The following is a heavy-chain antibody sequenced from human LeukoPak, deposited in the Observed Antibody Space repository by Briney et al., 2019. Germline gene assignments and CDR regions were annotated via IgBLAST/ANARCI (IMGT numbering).Heavy chain of an antibody. D-gene: IGHD3-10*01. V-gene: IGHV4-4*07. CDR1: GGSITSYY. J-gene: IGHJ4*02. CDR3: ARHHYGSGSYTSYFDS. Sequence: SETLSLTCAVPGGSITSYYWSWLRQPAGKGLEWSGRMYTSGSTKDNPSLKSRAVISVDNSKNHFSLKVPSVTAADTAVYYCARHHYGSGSYTSYFDSWGQGTQVTVSS. CDR2: MYTSGST.